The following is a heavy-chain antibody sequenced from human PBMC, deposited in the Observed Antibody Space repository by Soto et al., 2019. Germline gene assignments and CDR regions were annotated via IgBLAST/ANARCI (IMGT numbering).Heavy chain of an antibody. CDR3: AKKKARGYYDSSGLDDAFDI. V-gene: IGHV3-23*01. CDR1: GFTFSSYA. CDR2: ISGSGGST. Sequence: GGALRLSCAASGFTFSSYAMSCVRQAPGKGLEWFSAISGSGGSTYYADSVKGRFTISRDNSKNTLYLQMNSLRAEDTAVYYCAKKKARGYYDSSGLDDAFDIWGQGTMVTVS. D-gene: IGHD3-22*01. J-gene: IGHJ3*02.